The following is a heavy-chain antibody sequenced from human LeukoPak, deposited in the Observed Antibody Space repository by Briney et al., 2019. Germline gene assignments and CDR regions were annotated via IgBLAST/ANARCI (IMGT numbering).Heavy chain of an antibody. J-gene: IGHJ4*02. CDR1: GYSFTSYW. CDR2: IDLSDSYT. CDR3: ARRYGSGSSIDQ. V-gene: IGHV5-10-1*01. D-gene: IGHD3-10*01. Sequence: GECLKISCQDSGYSFTSYWISWVRPLPGKGLEWMGRIDLSDSYTYYSPSFQGHVTISVDKSITTAYLQWSSLKASDTAMYYCARRYGSGSSIDQWGQGTLVTVSS.